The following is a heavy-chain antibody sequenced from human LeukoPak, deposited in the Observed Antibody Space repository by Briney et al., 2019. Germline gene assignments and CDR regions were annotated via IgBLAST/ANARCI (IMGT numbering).Heavy chain of an antibody. CDR1: GGTFSSYA. CDR2: ITPIFGTA. Sequence: SVKVSCKASGGTFSSYAISWVRQAPGQGFEWMGGITPIFGTANFAQKFQGRVSITADESTSTAFMELSSLRSEDTAVYYCAREWGLESSGYYYAYWGQGTLVTVSS. D-gene: IGHD3-22*01. CDR3: AREWGLESSGYYYAY. V-gene: IGHV1-69*01. J-gene: IGHJ4*02.